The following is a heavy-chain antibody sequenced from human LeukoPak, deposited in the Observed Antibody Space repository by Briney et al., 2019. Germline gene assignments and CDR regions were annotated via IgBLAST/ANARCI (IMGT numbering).Heavy chain of an antibody. J-gene: IGHJ4*02. CDR1: GYTFTSYG. V-gene: IGHV1-18*01. CDR3: ARSTGSSGYYYDY. CDR2: ISDYNGNT. Sequence: ASLKVSCKASGYTFTSYGISWVRQAPGRGLEWMGWISDYNGNTNYAQKFQGRVTMTRDTSTSTVYMQLSSLRSEDTAVYYCARSTGSSGYYYDYWGQGTLVTVSS. D-gene: IGHD3-22*01.